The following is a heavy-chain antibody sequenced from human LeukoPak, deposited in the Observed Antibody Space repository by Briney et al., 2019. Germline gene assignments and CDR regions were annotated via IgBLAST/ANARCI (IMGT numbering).Heavy chain of an antibody. J-gene: IGHJ4*02. Sequence: ASVKVSCKASDYTFTSYGITWVRQAPGQGLEWMGWISAYNGDTNYAQNLQGRVTMTTDTSTSTAYMELRSLRSDDTAVYYCARDHDYVWGSYRHTADYWGQGTLVTASS. D-gene: IGHD3-16*02. CDR2: ISAYNGDT. CDR3: ARDHDYVWGSYRHTADY. V-gene: IGHV1-18*01. CDR1: DYTFTSYG.